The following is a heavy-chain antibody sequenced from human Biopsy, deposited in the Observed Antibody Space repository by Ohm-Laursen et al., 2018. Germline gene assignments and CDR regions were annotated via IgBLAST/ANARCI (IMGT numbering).Heavy chain of an antibody. Sequence: TLSLTCTVSGGSISSSTTYYWAWLRQPPGKGLEWIGSIYNTETTFYNPSLKSRVTISVKTSTIQFSLKVSSVSAADTALYFCARHPTGFWFDPWGHGTLVTVSS. CDR1: GGSISSSTTYY. J-gene: IGHJ5*02. CDR3: ARHPTGFWFDP. V-gene: IGHV4-39*01. CDR2: IYNTETT.